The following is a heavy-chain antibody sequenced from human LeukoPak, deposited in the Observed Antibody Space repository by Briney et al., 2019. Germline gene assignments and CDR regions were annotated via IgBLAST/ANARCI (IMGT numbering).Heavy chain of an antibody. J-gene: IGHJ1*01. D-gene: IGHD3-22*01. CDR3: ARRRDYDSTGYFE. Sequence: SETLSLTCTVSGDFISSSSYYWGWIRQPPGKGLEWIGDVYYTGRTYYNPSLKSRVFISIDTSKNYFSLNLNFVTAADTAVYYCARRRDYDSTGYFEWGRGSLVTVSP. V-gene: IGHV4-39*02. CDR1: GDFISSSSYY. CDR2: VYYTGRT.